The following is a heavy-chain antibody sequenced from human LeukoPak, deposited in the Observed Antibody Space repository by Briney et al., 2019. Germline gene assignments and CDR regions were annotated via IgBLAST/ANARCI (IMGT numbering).Heavy chain of an antibody. V-gene: IGHV1-2*02. J-gene: IGHJ4*02. CDR1: GYTFTRYY. CDR3: ARGRIAMAGTAPDY. D-gene: IGHD6-19*01. CDR2: INPNSGGT. Sequence: ASVKVSCKASGYTFTRYYMHWVRQAPGQGLEWMGWINPNSGGTDYTQKFQGRVTMTRDTSISTAYMELSRLRSDDTAVYYCARGRIAMAGTAPDYWGQGTLVTVSS.